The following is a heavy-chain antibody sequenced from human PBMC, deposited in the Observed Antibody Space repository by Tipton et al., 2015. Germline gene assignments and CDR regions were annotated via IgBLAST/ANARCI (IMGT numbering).Heavy chain of an antibody. CDR3: ACQDYDILSRDYQTVDY. Sequence: TLSLTCSVSSDSISKYYWSWIRQPPGKELEWIGYIQYSGSTNYNPSLKSRVTISADTSKNQFSLKLSSVTAADTAVYYCACQDYDILSRDYQTVDYWGQGPLPTVSS. J-gene: IGHJ4*02. CDR1: SDSISKYY. V-gene: IGHV4-59*08. D-gene: IGHD3-9*01. CDR2: IQYSGST.